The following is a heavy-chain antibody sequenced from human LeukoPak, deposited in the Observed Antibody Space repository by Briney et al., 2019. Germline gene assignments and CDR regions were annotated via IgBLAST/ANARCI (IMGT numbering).Heavy chain of an antibody. V-gene: IGHV4-30-4*08. J-gene: IGHJ4*02. D-gene: IGHD3-3*01. CDR1: GGSISSGDYY. CDR2: IYYSGST. Sequence: SQTLSLTCTVSGGSISSGDYYWSWIRQPPGKSLEWIGYIYYSGSTYYNPSLKSRVTISVDTSKNQFSLKLSSVTAADTAVYYCAREARITIFGVVTYYFDYWGQGTLVTVSS. CDR3: AREARITIFGVVTYYFDY.